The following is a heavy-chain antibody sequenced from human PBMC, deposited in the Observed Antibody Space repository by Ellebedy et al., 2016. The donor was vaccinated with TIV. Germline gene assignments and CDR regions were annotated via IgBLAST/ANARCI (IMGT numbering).Heavy chain of an antibody. Sequence: SETLSLTCTVSGASISSYSWTWIRQSPGKGLEWIGHIYYRGSSNYSPSLKSRVTISVDTSKMQFSLNLSSVTAADTGVYYCARNLLIFTCDKCDADLWGRGSLVTVAS. CDR2: IYYRGSS. CDR3: ARNLLIFTCDKCDADL. V-gene: IGHV4-59*08. CDR1: GASISSYS. D-gene: IGHD3/OR15-3a*01. J-gene: IGHJ2*01.